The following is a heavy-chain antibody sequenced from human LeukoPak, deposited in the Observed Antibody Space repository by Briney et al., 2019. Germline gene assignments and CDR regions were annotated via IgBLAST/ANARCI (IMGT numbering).Heavy chain of an antibody. J-gene: IGHJ4*02. CDR2: ISSSSYTI. D-gene: IGHD4-23*01. CDR3: ARGMSYGGFDY. CDR1: GFTFSGYW. V-gene: IGHV3-48*02. Sequence: GGSLRLSCAASGFTFSGYWMHWVRQAPGKGLEWVSYISSSSYTIYYADSVKGRFTISRDNAKNSLSLQMNSLRDEDTALYYCARGMSYGGFDYWGQGTLVTVSS.